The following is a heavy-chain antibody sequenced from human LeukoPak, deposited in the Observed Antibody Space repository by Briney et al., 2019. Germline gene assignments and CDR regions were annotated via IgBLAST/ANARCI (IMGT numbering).Heavy chain of an antibody. J-gene: IGHJ4*02. CDR2: IYYSGST. V-gene: IGHV4-39*07. CDR1: GGSISSSSYY. Sequence: KSSETLSLTCTVSGGSISSSSYYWGWIRQPPGKGLEWIGSIYYSGSTYYNPSLKSRVTISVDTSKNQFSLKLSSVTAADTAVYYCARGRSSSWYPFDYWGQGTLVTVSS. D-gene: IGHD6-13*01. CDR3: ARGRSSSWYPFDY.